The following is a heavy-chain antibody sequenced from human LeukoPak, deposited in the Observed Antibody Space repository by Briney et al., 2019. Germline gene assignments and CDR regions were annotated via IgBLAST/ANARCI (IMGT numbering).Heavy chain of an antibody. D-gene: IGHD6-13*01. CDR2: IYPGDSDT. CDR1: EYSFTSYW. Sequence: GESLKISCKGSEYSFTSYWIGWVRQLPGKGLEWRGIIYPGDSDTRYSPSFQGQVTISADKSISTAYLQWSSLKASDTAMYYCARRGSSWYWYFDLWGRGTLVTVSS. V-gene: IGHV5-51*01. J-gene: IGHJ2*01. CDR3: ARRGSSWYWYFDL.